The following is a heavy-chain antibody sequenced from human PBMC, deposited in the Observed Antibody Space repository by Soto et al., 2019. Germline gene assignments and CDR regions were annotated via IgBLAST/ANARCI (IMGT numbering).Heavy chain of an antibody. Sequence: ASVKVSCKASGYTFTSYDINWVRQATGQGLEWMGWMNPNSGNTGYAQKFQGRVTITRNTSISTAYMELSSLSSDDTAMYYCASGAFGSGTYFYWGQGTLVTVSS. D-gene: IGHD3-10*01. V-gene: IGHV1-8*01. CDR2: MNPNSGNT. CDR3: ASGAFGSGTYFY. J-gene: IGHJ4*01. CDR1: GYTFTSYD.